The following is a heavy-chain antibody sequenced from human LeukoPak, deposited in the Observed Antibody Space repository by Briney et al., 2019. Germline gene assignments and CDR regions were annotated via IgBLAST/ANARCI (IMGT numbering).Heavy chain of an antibody. J-gene: IGHJ4*02. V-gene: IGHV3-53*01. CDR3: ARERVGATFYFDY. D-gene: IGHD1-26*01. Sequence: GGSLRLSCAASGFTVSSNYMSWVRQAPGKGLEWVSVIYSGGRTYYADSVKGRFTISRDNSKNTLYLQMNSLRAEDTAVYYCARERVGATFYFDYWGQGTLVTVSS. CDR2: IYSGGRT. CDR1: GFTVSSNY.